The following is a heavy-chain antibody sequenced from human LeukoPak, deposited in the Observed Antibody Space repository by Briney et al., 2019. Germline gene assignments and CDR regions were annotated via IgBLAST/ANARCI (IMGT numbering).Heavy chain of an antibody. CDR1: GFTFTNAW. V-gene: IGHV3-15*01. CDR2: IKSKGDGETT. CDR3: TTDLGLTMIRGVIVY. D-gene: IGHD3-10*01. J-gene: IGHJ4*02. Sequence: GGSLRLSCAASGFTFTNAWMTWVRQAPGKGLEWVGRIKSKGDGETTDYAASVKGRFSMSRDDSKATMYLQMYSLEAEDTAVYYCTTDLGLTMIRGVIVYWGQGALVTVSS.